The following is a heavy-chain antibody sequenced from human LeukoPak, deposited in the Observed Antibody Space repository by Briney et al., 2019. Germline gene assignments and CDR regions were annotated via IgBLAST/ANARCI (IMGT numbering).Heavy chain of an antibody. CDR1: GFTFSSYW. V-gene: IGHV3-7*01. J-gene: IGHJ3*02. CDR2: IKQDGSEK. D-gene: IGHD1-26*01. CDR3: AREARWELLWAFDI. Sequence: GGSLRLSCAASGFTFSSYWMSWVRQAPGKGLEWVANIKQDGSEKYYVDSVKGRFTISRDNAKNSLYLQMNSLRAEDTAVYYCAREARWELLWAFDIWGQGTMVTVSS.